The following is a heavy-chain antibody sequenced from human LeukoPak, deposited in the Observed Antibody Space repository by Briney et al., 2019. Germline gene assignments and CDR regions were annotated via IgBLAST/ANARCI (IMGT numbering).Heavy chain of an antibody. D-gene: IGHD3-22*01. J-gene: IGHJ5*02. Sequence: GESLKISCKGSGYSFTSYWIGWVRQMPGKGLEWMGIIYPGDSDTRYSPSFQGQVTISADKSIGTAYLQWSSLKASDTAMYYCARRAYYDSSGYNWFDPWGQGTLVTVSS. CDR2: IYPGDSDT. CDR3: ARRAYYDSSGYNWFDP. V-gene: IGHV5-51*01. CDR1: GYSFTSYW.